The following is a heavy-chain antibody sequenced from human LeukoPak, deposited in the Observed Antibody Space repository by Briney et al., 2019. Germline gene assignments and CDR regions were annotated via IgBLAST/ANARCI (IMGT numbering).Heavy chain of an antibody. CDR2: VWSGGNNK. CDR1: GFIFSTYG. D-gene: IGHD1-26*01. Sequence: TGGSLRLSCAASGFIFSTYGMHWVRQAPGKGLQPVAVVWSGGNNKYYSDSVKRRFPISRDNSKNTLYLQMNSLRAEDTAVYYCAKDGQVAAIGYFDYRGQGILVTVSS. CDR3: AKDGQVAAIGYFDY. J-gene: IGHJ4*02. V-gene: IGHV3-33*06.